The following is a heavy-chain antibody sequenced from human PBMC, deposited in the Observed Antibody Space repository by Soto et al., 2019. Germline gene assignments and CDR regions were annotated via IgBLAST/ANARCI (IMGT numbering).Heavy chain of an antibody. D-gene: IGHD5-12*01. CDR2: IIPMFGTA. J-gene: IGHJ4*02. CDR3: ASGTQLWLRRINNGYSG. CDR1: GGTFSTYA. Sequence: QVQLVQSGAEVKKPESSVKVSCKAPGGTFSTYAISWVRQAPGQGLEWMGGIIPMFGTANYAQRFQDRVTITADESTNTVYMELSSLRSEDTAVYFCASGTQLWLRRINNGYSGWGQGTLVTVSS. V-gene: IGHV1-69*12.